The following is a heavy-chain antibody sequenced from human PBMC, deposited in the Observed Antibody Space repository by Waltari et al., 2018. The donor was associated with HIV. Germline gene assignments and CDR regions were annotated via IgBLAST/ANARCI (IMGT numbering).Heavy chain of an antibody. D-gene: IGHD2-21*02. J-gene: IGHJ6*02. CDR3: SRTSTGSDYYYQVDV. V-gene: IGHV4-61*02. CDR2: LYTSGST. CDR1: RGSINSGSYY. Sequence: QVQLQESGPGLVKTSQTLSFTCTVSRGSINSGSYYWNWIRQPAGKGLEWIGRLYTSGSTNYNPSLKSRVTMTADTSKNQFSLRLTSVTASDTAIYYCSRTSTGSDYYYQVDVWGQGTTVTVS.